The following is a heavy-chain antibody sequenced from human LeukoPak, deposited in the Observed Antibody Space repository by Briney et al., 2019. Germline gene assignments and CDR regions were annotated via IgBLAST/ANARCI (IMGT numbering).Heavy chain of an antibody. Sequence: SETLSLTCTVSGGSISSYYWSWIRQPSGKGLEWIGYIYYSGSTNYNPSLKSRVTISVDTSKNQFSLKLSSVTAADTAVYYCASLYLNYGMDVWGQGTTVTVSS. CDR2: IYYSGST. CDR3: ASLYLNYGMDV. D-gene: IGHD2-2*02. CDR1: GGSISSYY. V-gene: IGHV4-59*08. J-gene: IGHJ6*02.